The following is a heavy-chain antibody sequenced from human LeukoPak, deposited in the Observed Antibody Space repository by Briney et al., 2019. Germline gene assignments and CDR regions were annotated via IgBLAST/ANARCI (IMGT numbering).Heavy chain of an antibody. V-gene: IGHV5-51*01. Sequence: GESLKISCKGSGYSFTSYWIGWVRQMPGKGLEWMGIIYPGDSDTRYSPSFQGQVAISADKSISTAYLQWSSLKASDTAMYYCARHTKIRYPIGRAFDIWGQGTMVTVSS. CDR2: IYPGDSDT. D-gene: IGHD3-9*01. CDR3: ARHTKIRYPIGRAFDI. CDR1: GYSFTSYW. J-gene: IGHJ3*02.